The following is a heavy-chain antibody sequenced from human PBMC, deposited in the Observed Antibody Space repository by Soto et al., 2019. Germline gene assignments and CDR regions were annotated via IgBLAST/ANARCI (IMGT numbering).Heavy chain of an antibody. Sequence: PSQTLSLTCVISGDSVSSKNAAWNWIRQPPSRGLEWLGRTYYRSKWYDGYAVSVKSRITINRDTSKNQFSLQLNSLTPEDTAVYYCARSGPGGYIDYWGQGTLVTVSS. CDR1: GDSVSSKNAA. J-gene: IGHJ4*02. CDR3: ARSGPGGYIDY. CDR2: TYYRSKWYD. V-gene: IGHV6-1*01. D-gene: IGHD3-16*02.